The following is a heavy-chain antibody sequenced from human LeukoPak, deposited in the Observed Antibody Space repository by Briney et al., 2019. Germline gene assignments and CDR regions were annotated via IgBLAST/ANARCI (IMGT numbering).Heavy chain of an antibody. Sequence: ASVKVSCKASGYSFTDHYIHWVRQAPGQGLEWMGWIIPNGGGTNYAQKFQGRVTMTRDTSISTAYMELSRLRSDDTAVYYCARDESTGGFRDRRLDYWGQGTLVTVSS. CDR3: ARDESTGGFRDRRLDY. D-gene: IGHD2-8*02. V-gene: IGHV1-2*02. CDR2: IIPNGGGT. J-gene: IGHJ4*02. CDR1: GYSFTDHY.